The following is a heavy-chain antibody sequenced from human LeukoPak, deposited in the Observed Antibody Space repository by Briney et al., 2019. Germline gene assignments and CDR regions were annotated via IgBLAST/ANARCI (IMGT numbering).Heavy chain of an antibody. J-gene: IGHJ4*02. CDR2: IWYDGTNQ. V-gene: IGHV3-33*01. Sequence: PGKSLRLSCAASGFTFSNFAMHWVRQAPGKGLEWVANIWYDGTNQYYADSVKGRYTISRDNAKNSLYLQMNSLRVDDTAVYYCARDRGYSTFDYWGQGTLVTVSS. CDR1: GFTFSNFA. D-gene: IGHD4-23*01. CDR3: ARDRGYSTFDY.